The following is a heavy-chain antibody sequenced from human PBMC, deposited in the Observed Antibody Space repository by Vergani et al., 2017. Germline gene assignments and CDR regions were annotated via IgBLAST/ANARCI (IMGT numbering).Heavy chain of an antibody. CDR2: ISGSSSYV. CDR3: TRSECSGTTCYGHYFDL. V-gene: IGHV3-21*01. J-gene: IGHJ4*01. CDR1: GFSFSSYS. Sequence: EVQLVESGGGLVQPGRSLRLSCAASGFSFSSYSMNWVRQAPGKGLEWVASISGSSSYVFYRDSVEGRFTITRDNAKKSVYLQMNILRVEDTGVYYCTRSECSGTTCYGHYFDLWGHGILVTVSS. D-gene: IGHD2-15*01.